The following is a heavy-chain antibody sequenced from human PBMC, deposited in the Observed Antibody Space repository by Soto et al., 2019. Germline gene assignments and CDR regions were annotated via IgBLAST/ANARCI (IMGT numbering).Heavy chain of an antibody. CDR2: ISYDGSNK. CDR3: ARDACVVVAATLYRSLYYYGMDV. CDR1: GFTFSSYA. D-gene: IGHD2-15*01. Sequence: PGGSLRLSCAASGFTFSSYAMPWVRQAPGKGLEWVAVISYDGSNKYYAGSVKGRFTISRDNSKNTLYLQMNSLRAEDTAVYYCARDACVVVAATLYRSLYYYGMDVWGQGTTVTVSS. J-gene: IGHJ6*02. V-gene: IGHV3-30-3*01.